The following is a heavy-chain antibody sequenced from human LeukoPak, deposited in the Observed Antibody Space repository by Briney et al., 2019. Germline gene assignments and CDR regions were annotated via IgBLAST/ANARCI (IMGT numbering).Heavy chain of an antibody. CDR1: GFTFSDHY. D-gene: IGHD3-3*01. J-gene: IGHJ4*02. CDR3: ARDFQSGPLTY. Sequence: GGSLRLSCAASGFTFSDHYMDWVRQAPGKGLEWVGRIRNKANSYTTEYAASVKGRFTISRDDSKNSQYLQMNSLKTEDTAVYYCARDFQSGPLTYWGQGTLVTVSS. V-gene: IGHV3-72*01. CDR2: IRNKANSYTT.